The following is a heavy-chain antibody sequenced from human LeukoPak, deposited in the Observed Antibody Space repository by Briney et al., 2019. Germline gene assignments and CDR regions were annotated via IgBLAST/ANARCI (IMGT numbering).Heavy chain of an antibody. J-gene: IGHJ4*02. D-gene: IGHD6-13*01. CDR1: GFTFSNYA. Sequence: GRSLRLSCAASGFTFSNYAMRWVRQAPGKGLEWVAGISYEGSNTYYADSAKVRFTISRDNSKNTLYLQMNSLRAEDTAVYYCASSIAAAGTCYYWGQGTLVTVSS. CDR3: ASSIAAAGTCYY. V-gene: IGHV3-30-3*01. CDR2: ISYEGSNT.